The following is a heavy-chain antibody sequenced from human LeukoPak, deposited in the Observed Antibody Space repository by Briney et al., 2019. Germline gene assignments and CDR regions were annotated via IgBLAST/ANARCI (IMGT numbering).Heavy chain of an antibody. CDR1: GFTFSSYA. Sequence: GGSLRLSCAASGFTFSSYAMSWVRQAPGKGLEWVSAISGSGDNSYSADSVKGRFTISRDNSENMVYLQMNSLRAEDTAVYYCVKVKEARVVVITTSLDYWGQGTLVTVSS. CDR3: VKVKEARVVVITTSLDY. CDR2: ISGSGDNS. J-gene: IGHJ4*02. D-gene: IGHD3-22*01. V-gene: IGHV3-23*01.